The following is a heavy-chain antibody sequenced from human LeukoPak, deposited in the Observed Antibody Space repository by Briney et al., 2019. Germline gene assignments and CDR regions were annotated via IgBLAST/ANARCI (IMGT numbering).Heavy chain of an antibody. CDR2: IWYDGSNK. CDR3: AKEEYSRGWYPLNYFDY. J-gene: IGHJ4*02. CDR1: GFTFSSYG. Sequence: GGSLRLSCAASGFTFSSYGMHWVRQAPGKGLEWEAVIWYDGSNKYYADSVKGRFTISRDNSKSTLYLQMNSLRAEDTAVYYCAKEEYSRGWYPLNYFDYWGRGTLVTVSS. V-gene: IGHV3-33*06. D-gene: IGHD6-19*01.